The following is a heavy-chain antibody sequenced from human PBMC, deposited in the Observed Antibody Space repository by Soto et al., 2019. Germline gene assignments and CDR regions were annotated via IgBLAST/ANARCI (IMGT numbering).Heavy chain of an antibody. CDR3: ARARPGIAAQSADV. V-gene: IGHV3-66*01. J-gene: IGHJ6*04. CDR1: GFTVSSNY. Sequence: EVQLVESGGGLVQPGGSLRLSCAASGFTVSSNYMSWVRQAPGKGLEWVSVIYSGGSTYYADSVKGRFTISRDNSKNTLYLQMNSLRAEDTAVYYCARARPGIAAQSADVWGKGTTVTVSS. CDR2: IYSGGST. D-gene: IGHD6-13*01.